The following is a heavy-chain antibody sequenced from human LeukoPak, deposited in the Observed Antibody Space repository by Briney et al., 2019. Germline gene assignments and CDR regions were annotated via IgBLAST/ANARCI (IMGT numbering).Heavy chain of an antibody. Sequence: ASVKVSCTASGYTFTSYYMHWVRQAPGQGLEWMGIINPSGGSTIYAQKFQGRVTMTEDTSTDTAYMELSSLRSEDTAVYYCATDKYSSSWYPRFDPWGQGTLVTVSS. D-gene: IGHD6-13*01. CDR3: ATDKYSSSWYPRFDP. V-gene: IGHV1-46*01. CDR2: INPSGGST. J-gene: IGHJ5*02. CDR1: GYTFTSYY.